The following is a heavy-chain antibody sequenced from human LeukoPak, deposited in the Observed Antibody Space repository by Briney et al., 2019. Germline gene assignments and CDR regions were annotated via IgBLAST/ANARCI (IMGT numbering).Heavy chain of an antibody. D-gene: IGHD3-22*01. V-gene: IGHV1-69*08. J-gene: IGHJ4*02. CDR2: IIPILDTP. Sequence: WVGQAPGXGREWMGRIIPILDTPNYAQKFQGRVTITADKSTSTAYMELSSLRSEDTAVYYCARDLTSYYYDNNGAFDFWGQGTLVTVSS. CDR3: ARDLTSYYYDNNGAFDF.